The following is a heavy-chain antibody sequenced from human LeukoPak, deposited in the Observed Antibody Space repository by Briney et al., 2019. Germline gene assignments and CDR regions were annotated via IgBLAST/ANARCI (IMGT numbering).Heavy chain of an antibody. CDR1: GGSISSSSYY. CDR3: ARHSYFYDSSGYFH. CDR2: IYHSGST. V-gene: IGHV4-39*01. D-gene: IGHD3-22*01. J-gene: IGHJ4*02. Sequence: PSETLSLTCTVSGGSISSSSYYWGWIRQPPGKGLEWIGSIYHSGSTYYNPSLKSRVAISVDTSNNHFSLKLSSVTAADTAVYYCARHSYFYDSSGYFHWGQGILVTVSS.